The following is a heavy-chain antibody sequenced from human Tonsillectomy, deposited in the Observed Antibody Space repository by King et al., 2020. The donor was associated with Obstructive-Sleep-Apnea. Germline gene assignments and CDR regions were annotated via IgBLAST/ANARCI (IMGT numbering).Heavy chain of an antibody. J-gene: IGHJ4*02. CDR2: ISSNGDST. CDR3: ARGFSYYFDY. CDR1: GFTFSSYA. V-gene: IGHV3-64*01. D-gene: IGHD2-2*01. Sequence: VQLVESGGGLVQPGGSLRLSCAASGFTFSSYAMHWVRQAPGKGLEYDSAISSNGDSTYYANSVKGRFTISRDNSKNTLYLQMGSLRAEDMAVYYCARGFSYYFDYWGQGTLVTVSS.